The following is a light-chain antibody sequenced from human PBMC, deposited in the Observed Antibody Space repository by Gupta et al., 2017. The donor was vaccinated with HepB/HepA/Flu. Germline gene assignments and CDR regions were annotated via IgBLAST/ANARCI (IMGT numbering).Light chain of an antibody. CDR3: ATWDDNRNAWV. J-gene: IGLJ3*02. CDR2: SNN. V-gene: IGLV1-44*01. Sequence: QSVLTQQPSASGTPGQRVSISCSGSSSDIGSNTVNGYHQLPGTAPKLLMYSNNQRPSGAPARFSGAKSGTSATVATSGLQSEDEADYYCATWDDNRNAWVFGGGTKLTVL. CDR1: SSDIGSNT.